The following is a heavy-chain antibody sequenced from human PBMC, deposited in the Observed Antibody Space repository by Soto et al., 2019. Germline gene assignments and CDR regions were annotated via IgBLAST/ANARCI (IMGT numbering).Heavy chain of an antibody. CDR3: ARDGASVYDSYGMDV. J-gene: IGHJ6*02. D-gene: IGHD5-12*01. V-gene: IGHV4-31*03. CDR2: IYYSGST. CDR1: GGSISSGGYY. Sequence: QVQLQESGPGLVKPSQTLSLTCTVSGGSISSGGYYWSWIRKHPGKGLEWSGYIYYSGSTYYNPSLQSRVTLSVDTSKNHFSLKLISLTAAYTAVYYCARDGASVYDSYGMDVWGQGTTVTVSS.